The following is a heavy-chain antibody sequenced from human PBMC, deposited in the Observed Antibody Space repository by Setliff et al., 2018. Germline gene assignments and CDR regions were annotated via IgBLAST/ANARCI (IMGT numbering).Heavy chain of an antibody. Sequence: PSETLSLTCTVSGGSISSSSYYWGWIRQPPGKGLEWIGSIYYSGSTYYNPSLKSRVTISVDTSKNQFSLKLSSVTAADTAVYYCARTCSGSGCYAGLESWGQGTPVTVSS. CDR3: ARTCSGSGCYAGLES. D-gene: IGHD2-15*01. CDR2: IYYSGST. CDR1: GGSISSSSYY. V-gene: IGHV4-39*01. J-gene: IGHJ4*02.